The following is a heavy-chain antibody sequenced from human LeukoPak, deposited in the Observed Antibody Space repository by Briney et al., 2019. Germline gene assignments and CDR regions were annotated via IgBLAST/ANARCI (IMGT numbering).Heavy chain of an antibody. D-gene: IGHD1-26*01. CDR1: GFTFSSYA. J-gene: IGHJ4*02. CDR2: ISYDGSNK. V-gene: IGHV3-30-3*01. CDR3: AKDVREPQVSFDY. Sequence: GGSLRLSCTASGFTFSSYAMHWVRQAPGKGLEWVAVISYDGSNKYYADSVKGRFTISRDNSKNTLYLQMNSLRAEDTAVYYCAKDVREPQVSFDYWGQGTLVTVSS.